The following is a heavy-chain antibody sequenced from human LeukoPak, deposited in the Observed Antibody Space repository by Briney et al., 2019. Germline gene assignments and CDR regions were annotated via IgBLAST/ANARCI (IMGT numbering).Heavy chain of an antibody. V-gene: IGHV3-74*01. D-gene: IGHD2-15*01. J-gene: IGHJ6*04. CDR3: ARDIVVQWWGYYGMDV. Sequence: GGSLRLSCAASRFTFSSYWMHWVRQAPGKGLVWVSRINSDGSSTSYADSVKGRLTISRDNAKNTLYLQMNSLRAEDTAVYYCARDIVVQWWGYYGMDVWGKGTTVTVSS. CDR1: RFTFSSYW. CDR2: INSDGSST.